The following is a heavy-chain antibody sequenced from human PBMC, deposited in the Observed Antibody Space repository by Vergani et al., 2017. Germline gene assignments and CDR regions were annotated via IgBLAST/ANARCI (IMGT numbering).Heavy chain of an antibody. V-gene: IGHV3-23*01. Sequence: EVQLLESGGGLVQPEGSLRLSCAASGFTFSSYAMSWVRQAPGKGLEWVSAISGSGGSTYYADSVKGRFTISRDNSKNTLYLQMNSLRAEDTAVYYCAKDWGSTVTTGSDAFDIWGQGTMVTVSS. CDR2: ISGSGGST. CDR1: GFTFSSYA. CDR3: AKDWGSTVTTGSDAFDI. J-gene: IGHJ3*02. D-gene: IGHD4-17*01.